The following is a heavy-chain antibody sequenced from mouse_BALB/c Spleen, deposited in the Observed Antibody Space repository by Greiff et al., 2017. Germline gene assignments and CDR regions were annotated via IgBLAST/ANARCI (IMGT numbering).Heavy chain of an antibody. CDR1: GFTFSSYG. V-gene: IGHV5-6-3*01. Sequence: EVQLVESGGGLVQPGGSLKLSCAASGFTFSSYGMSWVRQTPDKRLELVATINSNGGSTYYPDSVKGRFTISRDNAKNTLYLQMSSLKSEDTAMYYCARGYDCYSYWYFDVWGAGTTVTVSS. CDR2: INSNGGST. CDR3: ARGYDCYSYWYFDV. J-gene: IGHJ1*01. D-gene: IGHD2-3*01.